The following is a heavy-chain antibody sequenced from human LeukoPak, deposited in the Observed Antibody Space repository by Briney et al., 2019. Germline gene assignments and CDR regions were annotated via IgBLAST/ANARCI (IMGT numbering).Heavy chain of an antibody. CDR2: IYSSGST. V-gene: IGHV4-39*07. CDR1: GVSISSGSNY. Sequence: PSETLSLTCSVSGVSISSGSNYWGWIRQPPGKTLEWIGSIYSSGSTYYNPSLKSRVIILSDTAKNHFSLNLSSVTAADTAVYYCARSDGYGLIGIWGQGTMVTVSS. CDR3: ARSDGYGLIGI. J-gene: IGHJ3*02. D-gene: IGHD3-10*01.